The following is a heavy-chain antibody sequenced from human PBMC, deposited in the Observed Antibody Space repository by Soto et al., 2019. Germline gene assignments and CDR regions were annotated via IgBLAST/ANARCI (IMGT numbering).Heavy chain of an antibody. CDR1: GFTFTTYG. J-gene: IGHJ5*02. CDR3: AREQEKWFDP. CDR2: ISAYTANT. Sequence: QVQLVQSGAEVKKPGASVKVSCKASGFTFTTYGFTWVRQAPGQGLEWMGWISAYTANTNYAQKFQGRVTMTTDTSTSTAYMELRSLRSDDTAVYYCAREQEKWFDPWGQGTLVTVSS. V-gene: IGHV1-18*04.